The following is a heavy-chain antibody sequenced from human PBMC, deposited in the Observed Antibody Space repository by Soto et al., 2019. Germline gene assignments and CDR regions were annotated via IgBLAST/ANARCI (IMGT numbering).Heavy chain of an antibody. CDR1: GGTFSSYA. D-gene: IGHD3-22*01. CDR2: IIPIFGTA. CDR3: ARGGDSSGFDNWFDP. J-gene: IGHJ5*02. V-gene: IGHV1-69*06. Sequence: ASVKVSCKASGGTFSSYAISWVREAPGQGLEWMGGIIPIFGTANYAQKFQGRVTITADKSTSTAYMELSSLRSEDTAVYYCARGGDSSGFDNWFDPWGQGTLVTVSS.